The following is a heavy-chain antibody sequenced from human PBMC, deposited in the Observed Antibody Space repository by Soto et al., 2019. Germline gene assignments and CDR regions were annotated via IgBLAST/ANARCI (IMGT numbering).Heavy chain of an antibody. D-gene: IGHD2-2*01. CDR1: GYTFTSSD. CDR3: ARGRGHGIVVVPAAPGFDP. J-gene: IGHJ5*02. Sequence: VKVSCKASGYTFTSSDINWVRQATGQGLEWMGWMNPNSGNTGYAQKFQGRVTMTRNTSISTAYMELSSLRSEDTAVYYCARGRGHGIVVVPAAPGFDPWGQGTLVTVSS. V-gene: IGHV1-8*01. CDR2: MNPNSGNT.